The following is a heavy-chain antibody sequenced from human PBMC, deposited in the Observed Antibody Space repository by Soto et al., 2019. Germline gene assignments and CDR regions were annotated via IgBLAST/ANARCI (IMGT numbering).Heavy chain of an antibody. Sequence: EVQLLESGGGLVQPGGSLRLSCAASGFTFSSYAMSWVHQAPGKGLEWVSAISGSGGSTYYADSVKGRFTISRDNSKNTLYLQMNSLRAEDTAVYYCAKSSYCSSTSCPGAFDIWGQGTMVTVSS. CDR3: AKSSYCSSTSCPGAFDI. CDR1: GFTFSSYA. V-gene: IGHV3-23*01. CDR2: ISGSGGST. D-gene: IGHD2-2*01. J-gene: IGHJ3*02.